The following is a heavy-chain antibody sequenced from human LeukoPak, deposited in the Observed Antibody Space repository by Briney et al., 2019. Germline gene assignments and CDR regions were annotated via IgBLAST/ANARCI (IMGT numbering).Heavy chain of an antibody. D-gene: IGHD4-17*01. CDR3: ARRLDYGDYVCDY. V-gene: IGHV4-34*01. Sequence: SETLSLTCAVYGGSFSGYYWSWIRQPPGKGLEWIGEINHSGSTNYNPSLKSRVTISVDTSKNQFSLKLSSVTAADTAVYYCARRLDYGDYVCDYWGQGTLVTVSS. CDR1: GGSFSGYY. J-gene: IGHJ4*02. CDR2: INHSGST.